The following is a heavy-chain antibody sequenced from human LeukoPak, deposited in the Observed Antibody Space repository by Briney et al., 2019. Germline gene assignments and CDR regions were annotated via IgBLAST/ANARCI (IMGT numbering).Heavy chain of an antibody. D-gene: IGHD3-16*01. J-gene: IGHJ4*02. Sequence: GGSLRLSCAASGFTFSRYSMHWVRQAPGKGLVWVSHVNSDGSGTDYADSVKGLFTISRDNAKNTLYLQMNSLRVEDTAVYYCVCLGLGGLSLDWGQGTLVTVSS. CDR2: VNSDGSGT. V-gene: IGHV3-74*01. CDR3: VCLGLGGLSLD. CDR1: GFTFSRYS.